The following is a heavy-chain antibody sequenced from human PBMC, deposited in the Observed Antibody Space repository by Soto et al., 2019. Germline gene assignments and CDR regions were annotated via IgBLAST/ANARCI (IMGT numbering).Heavy chain of an antibody. D-gene: IGHD1-26*01. CDR2: IIPIFGTA. V-gene: IGHV1-69*13. CDR1: GRTFSSYA. Sequence: QVQLVQSGAEVKKPGSSVKVSCKASGRTFSSYAISWVRQAPGQGLEWMGGIIPIFGTADYAQKFQGRVTITADESTSTAYMELSSLRSEDTAVYYCARHPVSGSYAYHYGMDVWGQGTTVTVSS. CDR3: ARHPVSGSYAYHYGMDV. J-gene: IGHJ6*02.